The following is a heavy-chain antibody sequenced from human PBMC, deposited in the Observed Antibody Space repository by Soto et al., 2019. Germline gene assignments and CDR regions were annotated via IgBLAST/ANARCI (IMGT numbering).Heavy chain of an antibody. J-gene: IGHJ4*02. V-gene: IGHV1-2*02. Sequence: ASVKVSCKASGYTFTGYYMHWVRQAPGQGFEWMGRISPKSGGTNYAQMFEGRVTMTWDTSLKTAYMELSSLISEDTAVYYCARPPGYISDWYYFDLWGQGTLVTVSS. CDR3: ARPPGYISDWYYFDL. D-gene: IGHD3-9*01. CDR1: GYTFTGYY. CDR2: ISPKSGGT.